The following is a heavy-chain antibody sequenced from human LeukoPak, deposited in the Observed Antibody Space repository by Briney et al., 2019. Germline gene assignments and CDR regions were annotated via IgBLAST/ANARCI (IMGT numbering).Heavy chain of an antibody. D-gene: IGHD1-26*01. CDR3: AAQSYSGRAYYYMDV. J-gene: IGHJ6*03. CDR1: GFTFSSYE. Sequence: PGGSLRLSCAASGFTFSSYEMNWVRQAPGKGLEWVSYISSSGSTIYYADSVKGRFTISRDNAKNSLYLQMNSLRAEDTAVYYCAAQSYSGRAYYYMDVWGKGTTVTISS. V-gene: IGHV3-48*03. CDR2: ISSSGSTI.